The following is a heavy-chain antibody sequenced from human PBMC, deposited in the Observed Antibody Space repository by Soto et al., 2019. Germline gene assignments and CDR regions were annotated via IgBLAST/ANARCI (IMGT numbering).Heavy chain of an antibody. Sequence: KPSETLSLTCTVSGGSVSNTDSYWSWIRQAPGKGLEWIGYIYDSGSTNYNPSLKSRVTISVDTSKSQFSLKLSSVTAADTAVYYCARDRAYYESSGLYFDYWGQGTLVTVSS. CDR1: GGSVSNTDSY. V-gene: IGHV4-61*08. CDR2: IYDSGST. D-gene: IGHD3-22*01. J-gene: IGHJ4*02. CDR3: ARDRAYYESSGLYFDY.